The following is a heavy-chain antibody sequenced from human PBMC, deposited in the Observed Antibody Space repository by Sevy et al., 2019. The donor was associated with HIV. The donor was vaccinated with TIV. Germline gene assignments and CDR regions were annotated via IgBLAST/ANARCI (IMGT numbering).Heavy chain of an antibody. V-gene: IGHV3-30*04. CDR2: ISYDGSNQ. Sequence: GGSLRLSCAASGLAFSSYAMHWVRQTPDKGLEWVAVISYDGSNQAYADSVKGRFTISKDNSKNTLYLQMNSLRVEDTAVYYYARFPPEKAFDIWGQGTMVTVSS. J-gene: IGHJ3*02. CDR1: GLAFSSYA. CDR3: ARFPPEKAFDI.